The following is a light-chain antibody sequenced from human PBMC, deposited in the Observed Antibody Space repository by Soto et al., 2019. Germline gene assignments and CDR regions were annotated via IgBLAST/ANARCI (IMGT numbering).Light chain of an antibody. CDR3: QHYGSSPRT. CDR1: QSVSSSH. J-gene: IGKJ2*01. V-gene: IGKV3-20*01. Sequence: EIVLTQSPGTLSLSPGERATLSCRASQSVSSSHLAWYQQKPGQAPRLFMYGASNRATGIPDRFSGSGSGEDFTLSISRLEPEDFAVYYCQHYGSSPRTFGQGTKLEIK. CDR2: GAS.